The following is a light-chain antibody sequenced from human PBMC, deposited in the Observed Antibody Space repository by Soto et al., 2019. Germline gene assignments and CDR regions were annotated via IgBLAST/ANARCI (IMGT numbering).Light chain of an antibody. CDR1: QGVRTS. CDR2: AAS. J-gene: IGKJ5*01. Sequence: DIQMTQSPSSLSASVGDTVTITCRASQGVRTSVAWFQQKAGKAPKSLIFAASSLHSGVPRKFGGSGSGTDFTLTITSLQPEDFATDYCQQYDTYPITFGQGTRVDIK. V-gene: IGKV1-16*02. CDR3: QQYDTYPIT.